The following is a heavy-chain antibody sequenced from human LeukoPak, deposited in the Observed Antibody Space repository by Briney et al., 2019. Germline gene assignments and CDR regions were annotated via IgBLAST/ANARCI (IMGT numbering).Heavy chain of an antibody. D-gene: IGHD2-8*02. J-gene: IGHJ4*02. CDR1: GFTFRNYW. V-gene: IGHV3-74*01. Sequence: GGSLRLSCAASGFTFRNYWMHWVRQVPGKGLVWVSRIDTDASKTNYADSVKGRFTISRDNAKNTLYLQMNSLRAEDTAVYYCTRGLLGIDYWGQGALVTVSS. CDR2: IDTDASKT. CDR3: TRGLLGIDY.